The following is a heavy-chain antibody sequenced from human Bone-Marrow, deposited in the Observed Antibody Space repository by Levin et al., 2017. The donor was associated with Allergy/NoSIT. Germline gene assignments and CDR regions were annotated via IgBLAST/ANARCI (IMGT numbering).Heavy chain of an antibody. D-gene: IGHD3-3*01. CDR2: ISYDGSNK. CDR3: ARDRLHVLRFLEWLLFF. V-gene: IGHV3-30-3*01. J-gene: IGHJ4*02. CDR1: GFTFSSYA. Sequence: LSLTCAASGFTFSSYAMHWVRQAPGKGLEWVAVISYDGSNKYYADSVKGRFTISRDNSKNTLYLQMNSLRAEDTAVYYCARDRLHVLRFLEWLLFFWGQGTLVTVSS.